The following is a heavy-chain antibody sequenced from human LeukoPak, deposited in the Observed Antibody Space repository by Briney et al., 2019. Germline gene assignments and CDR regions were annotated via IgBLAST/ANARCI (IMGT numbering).Heavy chain of an antibody. V-gene: IGHV1-24*01. CDR1: GKRLSGLS. J-gene: IGHJ3*01. D-gene: IGHD3-16*01. CDR3: ATRGLWRMLDCFDL. Sequence: ASVKVSCKVSGKRLSGLSMAWVRQAPGKGLEWMGGFDPEVDKIRLAQKFQGRVTMTEDTSTDTAYMELNSLRSDDTAVYYCATRGLWRMLDCFDLWGQGTMVTVS. CDR2: FDPEVDKI.